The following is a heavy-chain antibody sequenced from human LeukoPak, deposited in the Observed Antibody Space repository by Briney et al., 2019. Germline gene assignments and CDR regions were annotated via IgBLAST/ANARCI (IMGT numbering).Heavy chain of an antibody. J-gene: IGHJ4*02. CDR1: GFTFSSYW. CDR3: ARDRGYCSSTSCYYFDY. Sequence: PGGSLRLSCAASGFTFSSYWMSWVRQPPGKGLEWVANIKQEGSEKYYVDSVKGRFTISRDNAKNSLYLQMNSLRAEDTAVYYCARDRGYCSSTSCYYFDYWGQGTLVTVSS. D-gene: IGHD2-2*01. V-gene: IGHV3-7*03. CDR2: IKQEGSEK.